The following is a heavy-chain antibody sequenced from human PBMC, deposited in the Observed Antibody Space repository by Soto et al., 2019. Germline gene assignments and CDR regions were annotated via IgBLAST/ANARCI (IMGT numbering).Heavy chain of an antibody. CDR3: AKGGRQWLVTSDFNY. Sequence: PGGSLRLSCAASGFTFSTYAMAWVRQAPGKGLEWVSGVSASGLNTDYADPVKGRFYISRDSSKNTVSLEMTSLRAEDTAVYYCAKGGRQWLVTSDFNYWGQGALVTVSS. CDR1: GFTFSTYA. V-gene: IGHV3-23*01. D-gene: IGHD6-19*01. CDR2: VSASGLNT. J-gene: IGHJ4*02.